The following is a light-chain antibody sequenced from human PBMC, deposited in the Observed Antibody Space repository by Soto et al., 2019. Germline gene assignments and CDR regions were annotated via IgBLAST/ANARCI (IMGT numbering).Light chain of an antibody. Sequence: DIVLTQSPGTLSLSPGERATLSCRASQPVAKNFLAWYQQQPGQAHRLLIFGASSRATGIPDRFSGSGSGTDVTLTINRLEPEDFAVYYCQLYASAPLTFGGATKVEIK. CDR2: GAS. CDR1: QPVAKNF. J-gene: IGKJ4*01. V-gene: IGKV3-20*01. CDR3: QLYASAPLT.